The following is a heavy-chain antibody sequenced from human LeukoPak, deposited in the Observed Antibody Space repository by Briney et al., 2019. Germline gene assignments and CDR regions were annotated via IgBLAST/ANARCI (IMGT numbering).Heavy chain of an antibody. J-gene: IGHJ4*02. D-gene: IGHD1-26*01. CDR2: IYYSGST. CDR1: GGSISSYY. V-gene: IGHV4-59*01. Sequence: KSSETLSLTCTVSGGSISSYYWSWIRQPPGKGLEWIGYIYYSGSTNYNPSLKSRATISVDTSKNQFSLKLSSVTAADTAVYYCARDRELDYWGQGTLVTVSS. CDR3: ARDRELDY.